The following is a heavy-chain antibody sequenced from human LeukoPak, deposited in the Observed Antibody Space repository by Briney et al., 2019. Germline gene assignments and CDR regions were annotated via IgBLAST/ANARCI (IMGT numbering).Heavy chain of an antibody. J-gene: IGHJ4*02. CDR1: GGSISSSSYY. CDR2: ISYTGST. D-gene: IGHD1-20*01. Sequence: SETLSLTCTVSGGSISSSSYYWGWIRQPPGEGLEWIGSISYTGSTYYNPSLKSRVIISVDTSKNQFSLKLSSVTAADTAVYYCARRITGTTSDSFDSWGKGTLVTVSS. CDR3: ARRITGTTSDSFDS. V-gene: IGHV4-39*01.